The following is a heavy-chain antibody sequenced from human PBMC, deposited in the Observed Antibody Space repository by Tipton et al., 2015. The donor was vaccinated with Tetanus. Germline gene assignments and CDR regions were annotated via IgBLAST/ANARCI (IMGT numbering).Heavy chain of an antibody. V-gene: IGHV4-30-2*01. Sequence: TLSLTCDVSGGSISGGGYSWSWIRQPPGPGKGLEWIGYIYESGTTHHNPSLKSRVTLSLDMSKNHVSLNLTSVTAADTAVYYCARAVRFYYDSSTYYQYYFDSWGQGTLVTVSS. CDR2: IYESGTT. CDR3: ARAVRFYYDSSTYYQYYFDS. CDR1: GGSISGGGYS. D-gene: IGHD3-22*01. J-gene: IGHJ4*02.